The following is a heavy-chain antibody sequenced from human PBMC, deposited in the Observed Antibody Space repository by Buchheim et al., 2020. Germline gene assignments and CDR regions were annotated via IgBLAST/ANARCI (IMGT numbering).Heavy chain of an antibody. CDR3: ARDRGAAAGTSPGY. Sequence: QVQLVQSGAAVKKPGASVKVSCKASGYTFTSYYVHWVRQAPGQGLEWMGIINPSGAGTSYSQKFQGRVTMTRDTPTSAIYMELSSLRSEDTAVYYCARDRGAAAGTSPGYWGQGTL. CDR1: GYTFTSYY. CDR2: INPSGAGT. J-gene: IGHJ4*02. D-gene: IGHD6-13*01. V-gene: IGHV1-46*01.